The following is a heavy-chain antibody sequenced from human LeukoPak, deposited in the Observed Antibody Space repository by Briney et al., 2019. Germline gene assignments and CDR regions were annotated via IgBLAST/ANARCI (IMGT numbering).Heavy chain of an antibody. J-gene: IGHJ4*02. CDR2: ISGSGGST. CDR1: GFTFSSYA. V-gene: IGHV3-23*01. D-gene: IGHD3-3*01. CDR3: AKVPLYDFWSGIYFDY. Sequence: GGSLRLSCAASGFTFSSYAMSWVRQAPGKGLEWVSAISGSGGSTYYADSVKGRFTISRDNSKNTLYLQMNSLRADDTAVYYCAKVPLYDFWSGIYFDYWGQGTLVTVSS.